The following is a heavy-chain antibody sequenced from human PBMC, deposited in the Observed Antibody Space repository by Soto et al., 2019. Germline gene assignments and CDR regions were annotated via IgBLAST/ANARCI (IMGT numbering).Heavy chain of an antibody. CDR2: IYYSGST. J-gene: IGHJ4*02. CDR1: GGSISSSSYY. D-gene: IGHD1-1*01. Sequence: PSETLSLTCTVSGGSISSSSYYWGWIRQPPGKGLEWIGSIYYSGSTYYNPSLKSRVTISVDTSKNQFSLKLSSVTAADTAVYYCARQLQLERDYWGQGTLVTVSS. V-gene: IGHV4-39*01. CDR3: ARQLQLERDY.